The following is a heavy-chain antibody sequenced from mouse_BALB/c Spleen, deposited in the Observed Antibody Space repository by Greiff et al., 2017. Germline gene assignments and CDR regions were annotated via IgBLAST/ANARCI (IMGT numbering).Heavy chain of an antibody. J-gene: IGHJ2*01. Sequence: EVKLVESGGGLVKPGGSLKLSCAASGFTFSSSSMSWVRQNPEKRLEWVASISSGGSTYYPDSVKGRFTISRDNARNILYLQMSSLRSEDTAMYYCAREDGYDEEDYWGQGTTLTVSS. V-gene: IGHV5-6-5*01. CDR1: GFTFSSSS. CDR3: AREDGYDEEDY. CDR2: ISSGGST. D-gene: IGHD2-2*01.